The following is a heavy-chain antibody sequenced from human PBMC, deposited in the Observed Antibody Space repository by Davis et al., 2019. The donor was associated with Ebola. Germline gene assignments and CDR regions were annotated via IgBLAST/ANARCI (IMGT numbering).Heavy chain of an antibody. CDR3: ARGGIVVGANHFDY. V-gene: IGHV6-1*01. J-gene: IGHJ4*02. D-gene: IGHD1-26*01. CDR2: TYYRSKWYN. Sequence: PSETLSLTCAISGDSVSSNSAAWNWIRQSPSRGLEWLGRTYYRSKWYNDYAVSVKSQITINPDTSKNQFSLQLNSVTPEDTAVYYCARGGIVVGANHFDYWGQGTLVTVSS. CDR1: GDSVSSNSAA.